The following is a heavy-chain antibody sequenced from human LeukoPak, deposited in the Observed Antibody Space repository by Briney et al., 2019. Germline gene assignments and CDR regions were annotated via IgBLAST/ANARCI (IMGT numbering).Heavy chain of an antibody. D-gene: IGHD1-26*01. CDR1: GFTFSDYY. CDR2: ISSSGSTI. CDR3: ARDRLGGATPYFDY. V-gene: IGHV3-11*01. J-gene: IGHJ4*02. Sequence: PGGSLRLSCAASGFTFSDYYMSWIRQAPGKGLEWVSYISSSGSTIYYADSVKGRFTISRDDAKNSLYLQMNSLRAEDTAVYYCARDRLGGATPYFDYWGQGTLVTVSS.